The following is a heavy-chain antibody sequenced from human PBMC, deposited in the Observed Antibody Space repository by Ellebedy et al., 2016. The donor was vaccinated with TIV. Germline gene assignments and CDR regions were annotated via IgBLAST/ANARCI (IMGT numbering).Heavy chain of an antibody. CDR1: GFTFDDYA. J-gene: IGHJ4*02. CDR2: ISWNSGNR. D-gene: IGHD3-22*01. Sequence: GGSLRLSCAASGFTFDDYAMHWVRQAPGKGLEWVSGISWNSGNRGYADSVRGRFTISRDNAKNCLYLQMNSLRGEDTALYLCRASSGYYGHDYWGQGTLVTVSS. CDR3: RASSGYYGHDY. V-gene: IGHV3-9*01.